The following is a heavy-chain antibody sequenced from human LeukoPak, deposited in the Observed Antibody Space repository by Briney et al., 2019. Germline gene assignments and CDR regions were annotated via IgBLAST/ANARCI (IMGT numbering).Heavy chain of an antibody. V-gene: IGHV5-51*01. CDR3: ARLRISTWYYFDY. Sequence: PGESLKISCKASGYTFTIYWIGWVRQMPGKGLEWMGIIYPDDSNTRYSPSFQGQVTISADKSINSAYLQWSSLKASDTAIYYCARLRISTWYYFDYWGQGSLVTVSS. J-gene: IGHJ4*02. CDR1: GYTFTIYW. CDR2: IYPDDSNT. D-gene: IGHD6-13*01.